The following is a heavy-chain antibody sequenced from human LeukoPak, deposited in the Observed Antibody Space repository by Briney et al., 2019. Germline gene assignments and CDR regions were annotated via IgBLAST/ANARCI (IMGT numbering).Heavy chain of an antibody. J-gene: IGHJ6*03. CDR2: ISSSGSAI. CDR1: GFSFSDYY. D-gene: IGHD1-26*01. Sequence: GGSLRLSCAASGFSFSDYYMAWIRQAPGKGLEGVSFISSSGSAIYYADSVEGRFTMSRDNAKNSLYLQMDSLRAEDTAMYYCARDRESGSVVHYYYYMDVWGKGTTVTVSS. CDR3: ARDRESGSVVHYYYYMDV. V-gene: IGHV3-11*04.